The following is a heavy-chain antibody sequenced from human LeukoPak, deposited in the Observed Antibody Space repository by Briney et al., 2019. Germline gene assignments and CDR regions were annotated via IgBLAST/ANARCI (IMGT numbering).Heavy chain of an antibody. J-gene: IGHJ4*02. CDR1: GDSVSSSSAA. CDR2: TYYRSKWYN. Sequence: SQTLSLTCAISGDSVSSSSAAWNWIRQSPSRGLEWLGRTYYRSKWYNDYAVSVKSRITINPDTSKNQFSLQLNSVTPEDTAVYYCARLRWQWLAPGDYYFDYWGQGTLVTVSS. CDR3: ARLRWQWLAPGDYYFDY. D-gene: IGHD6-19*01. V-gene: IGHV6-1*01.